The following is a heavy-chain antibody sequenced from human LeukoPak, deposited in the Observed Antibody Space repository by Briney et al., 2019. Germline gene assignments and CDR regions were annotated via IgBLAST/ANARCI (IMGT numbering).Heavy chain of an antibody. CDR1: GYTFTGYY. V-gene: IGHV1-2*02. J-gene: IGHJ4*02. CDR3: ARGGNPKSYQLLLFDY. D-gene: IGHD2-2*01. CDR2: INPNSGGT. Sequence: ASVKVSCKASGYTFTGYYMHWVRQAPGQGLEWMGWINPNSGGTNYAQKFQGRVTMTRDTSISTAYVELSRLRSDDTAVYYCARGGNPKSYQLLLFDYWGQGTLVTVSS.